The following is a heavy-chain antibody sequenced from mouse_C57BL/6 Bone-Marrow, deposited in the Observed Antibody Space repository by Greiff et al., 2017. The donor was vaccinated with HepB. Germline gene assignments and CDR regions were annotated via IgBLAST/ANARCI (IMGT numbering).Heavy chain of an antibody. CDR3: AFYGNYAAY. V-gene: IGHV3-6*01. D-gene: IGHD2-1*01. J-gene: IGHJ3*01. CDR1: GYSITSGYY. CDR2: ISYDGSN. Sequence: EVQLQESGPGLVKPSQSLSLTCSVTGYSITSGYYWIWIRQFPGNKLEWMGYISYDGSNNYNPSLKNRISITRDTSKNQFFLKLNSVTTEDTATYYCAFYGNYAAYWGQGTLVTVSA.